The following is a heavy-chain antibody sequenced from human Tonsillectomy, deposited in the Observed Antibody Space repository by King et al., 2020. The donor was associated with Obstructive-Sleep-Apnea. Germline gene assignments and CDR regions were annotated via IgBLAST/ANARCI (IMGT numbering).Heavy chain of an antibody. Sequence: VQLVESGGGLVQPGGSLRLSCAASGFTFSSYWMSWVRQAPGKGLEWVANIKQDGSEKYYVDSVKGRFTISRDNAKNSLYLQMNSLRAEDTAVYYCAGVRDCSGGSCYSPSEYYFDYWGQGTLVTVSS. CDR1: GFTFSSYW. CDR3: AGVRDCSGGSCYSPSEYYFDY. D-gene: IGHD2-15*01. J-gene: IGHJ4*02. CDR2: IKQDGSEK. V-gene: IGHV3-7*01.